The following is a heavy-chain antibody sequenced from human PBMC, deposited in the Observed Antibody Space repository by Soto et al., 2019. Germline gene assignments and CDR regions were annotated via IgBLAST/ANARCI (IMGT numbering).Heavy chain of an antibody. CDR3: TTTYYDFWSGYYQGDNWFDP. J-gene: IGHJ5*02. CDR2: IKSKTDGGTT. CDR1: GFTFSNAW. Sequence: PGGSLRLSCAASGFTFSNAWMSWVRQAPGKGLEWVGRIKSKTDGGTTDYAAPVKGRFTISRDDSKNTLYLQMNSLKTEDTAVYYCTTTYYDFWSGYYQGDNWFDPWGQGTLVTVSS. D-gene: IGHD3-3*01. V-gene: IGHV3-15*01.